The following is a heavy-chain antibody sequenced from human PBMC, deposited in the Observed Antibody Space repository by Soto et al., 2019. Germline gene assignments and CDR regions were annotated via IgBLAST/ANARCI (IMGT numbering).Heavy chain of an antibody. CDR2: INHRGST. V-gene: IGHV4-34*01. CDR3: ARHGMDYYDSSGYYYSPYYFDY. Sequence: PSETLSLTCAVYGGSFSGYYWSWIRQPPGKGLEWIGEINHRGSTNYNPSLKSRVTISVDTSKNQFSLKLSSVTAADTAVYYCARHGMDYYDSSGYYYSPYYFDYLGQGTLVTAPQ. CDR1: GGSFSGYY. D-gene: IGHD3-22*01. J-gene: IGHJ4*02.